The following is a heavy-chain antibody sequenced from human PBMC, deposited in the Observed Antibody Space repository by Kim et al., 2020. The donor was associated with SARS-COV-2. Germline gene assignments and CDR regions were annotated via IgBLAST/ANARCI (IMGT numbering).Heavy chain of an antibody. CDR2: ISSSSSYI. CDR1: GFTFSSYS. J-gene: IGHJ6*02. Sequence: GGSLRLSCAASGFTFSSYSMNWVRQAPGKGLEWVSSISSSSSYIYYADSVKGRFTISRDNAKNSLYLQMNSLRAEDTAVYYCARYIAAAGDYYYYGMDVWGQGTTVTVSS. D-gene: IGHD6-13*01. CDR3: ARYIAAAGDYYYYGMDV. V-gene: IGHV3-21*01.